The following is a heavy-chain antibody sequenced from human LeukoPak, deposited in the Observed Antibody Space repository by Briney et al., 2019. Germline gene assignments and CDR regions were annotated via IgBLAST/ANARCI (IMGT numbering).Heavy chain of an antibody. CDR3: ARDCSTSVYYYYYYGMDV. V-gene: IGHV1-18*01. J-gene: IGHJ6*02. D-gene: IGHD2-2*01. Sequence: YNGNTNYAQKLQRRVTMTTDTSTSTAYMELRSLRSDDTAVYYCARDCSTSVYYYYYYGMDVWGQGTTVTVSS. CDR2: YNGNT.